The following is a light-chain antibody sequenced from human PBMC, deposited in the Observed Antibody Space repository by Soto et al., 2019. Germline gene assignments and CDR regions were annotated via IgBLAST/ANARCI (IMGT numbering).Light chain of an antibody. V-gene: IGKV3-15*01. Sequence: EILLTQSPATLSVSPGETATLSCRASQNVLSDLAWYQQKPGQAPRLLVYGATTRATDAPAKFRGRGSWTEFSLTISSLQSEDSATYYCQQYRSWPRTFGQGSKVEI. CDR3: QQYRSWPRT. CDR2: GAT. CDR1: QNVLSD. J-gene: IGKJ1*01.